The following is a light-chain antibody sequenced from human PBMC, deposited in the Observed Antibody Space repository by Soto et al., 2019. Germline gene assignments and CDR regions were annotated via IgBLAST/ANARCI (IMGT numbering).Light chain of an antibody. CDR2: KAS. CDR3: QQYNSYSIT. CDR1: QTISSW. J-gene: IGKJ5*01. V-gene: IGKV1-5*03. Sequence: DIQMTQSPSTLSGSVGDRVTITCRASQTISSWLAWYQQKPGKAPKLLIYKASTLKSGVPSRFSGSGSGTQFTLTNSSLQPDDFATYYSQQYNSYSITFGQGTRLEIK.